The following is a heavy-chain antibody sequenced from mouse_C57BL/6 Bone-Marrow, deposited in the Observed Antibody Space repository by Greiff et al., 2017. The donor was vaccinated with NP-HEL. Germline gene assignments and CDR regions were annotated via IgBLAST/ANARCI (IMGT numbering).Heavy chain of an antibody. CDR1: GFTFSDYG. CDR3: ARSGYGRFAY. V-gene: IGHV5-17*01. J-gene: IGHJ3*01. Sequence: EVKLVESGGGLVKPGGSLKLSCAASGFTFSDYGMHWVRQAPEKGLEWVAYISSGGSTIYYADTVKGRFTITRDNAKNTLFLQMTSLRSEDTAMYYCARSGYGRFAYWGQGTLVTVSA. CDR2: ISSGGSTI. D-gene: IGHD2-2*01.